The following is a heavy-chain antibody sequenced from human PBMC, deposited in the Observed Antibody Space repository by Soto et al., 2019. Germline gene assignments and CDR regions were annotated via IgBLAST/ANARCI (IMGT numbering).Heavy chain of an antibody. V-gene: IGHV3-30*18. CDR1: GFTFSSYG. CDR2: ISYAGDYQ. D-gene: IGHD6-13*01. J-gene: IGHJ5*02. Sequence: QVQLVESGGGVVQPGRSLRLSCAASGFTFSSYGMHWVRQAPGKGLEWVAVISYAGDYQYYADSVKGRFTISRDNSKNTLYLQMNTLRPEDTAVYFCAKSRGGSSWYEGDPWGQGTLVTVSS. CDR3: AKSRGGSSWYEGDP.